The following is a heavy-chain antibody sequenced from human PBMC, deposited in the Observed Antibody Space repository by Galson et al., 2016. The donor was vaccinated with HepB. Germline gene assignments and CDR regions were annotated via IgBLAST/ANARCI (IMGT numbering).Heavy chain of an antibody. CDR1: GFSFSSYA. Sequence: SLRLSCAASGFSFSSYAMCWVRQAPGKGLEWVSAIVDSGVTTYSDDSVRGRFTISRDNSKSTLHLQMNIMRAEDTAVYYCAKDTSWVLDFWGQGNLVTVSS. CDR3: AKDTSWVLDF. D-gene: IGHD3-16*01. CDR2: IVDSGVTT. V-gene: IGHV3-23*01. J-gene: IGHJ4*02.